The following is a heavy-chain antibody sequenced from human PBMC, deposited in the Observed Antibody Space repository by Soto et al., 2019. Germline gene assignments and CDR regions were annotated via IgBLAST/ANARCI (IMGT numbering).Heavy chain of an antibody. V-gene: IGHV5-51*01. D-gene: IGHD3-10*01. CDR3: ARRITMVRGVYDY. J-gene: IGHJ4*02. CDR1: GYNFTTYW. Sequence: GESLKISCKGSGYNFTTYWIGWVRQMPGKGLEWMGIIYPGDSDTRYSPSFQGQVTISADKAINTAYLQWSSLKASDTAMYYCARRITMVRGVYDYWGQGTLVTVSS. CDR2: IYPGDSDT.